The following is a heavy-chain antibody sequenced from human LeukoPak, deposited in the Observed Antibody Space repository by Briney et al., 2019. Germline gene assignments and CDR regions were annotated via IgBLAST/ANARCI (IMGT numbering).Heavy chain of an antibody. CDR1: GFTFSSYA. CDR3: ARNYYDSSGYYEGGDY. D-gene: IGHD3-22*01. Sequence: PGGSLRLSCAASGFTFSSYAMHWVRQAPGKGREGVAVISYNGSNKYYADSVKGRSTISRDNSKNTLYRQMNSLRAEDTAVYYCARNYYDSSGYYEGGDYWGQGTLVTVSS. J-gene: IGHJ4*02. V-gene: IGHV3-30*04. CDR2: ISYNGSNK.